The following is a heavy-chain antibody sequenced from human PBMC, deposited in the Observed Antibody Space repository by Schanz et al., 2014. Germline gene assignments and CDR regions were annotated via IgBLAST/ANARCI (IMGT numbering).Heavy chain of an antibody. J-gene: IGHJ4*02. CDR1: GFTLSNSD. V-gene: IGHV3-13*01. Sequence: DVQLLESGGGLVQPGGSLRLSCAASGFTLSNSDMHWVRQGTGKGLEWVSTIGYLGDTYYPDSVKGRFTISRDNSKNTLYLQMNSLRAEDTAVYYCAKDPSHGDYDYYFDYWGQGTLVTVSS. CDR2: IGYLGDT. CDR3: AKDPSHGDYDYYFDY. D-gene: IGHD3-22*01.